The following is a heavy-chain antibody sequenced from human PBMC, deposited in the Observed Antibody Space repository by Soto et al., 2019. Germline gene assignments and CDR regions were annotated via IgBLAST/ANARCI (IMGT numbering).Heavy chain of an antibody. V-gene: IGHV3-23*01. CDR3: AKGGRSSIVGATTSEY. CDR2: ISGSGGST. Sequence: EVQLLESGGGLVQPGGSLRLSCAASGFTFSSYVMSWVRQAPGKGLEWVSVISGSGGSTYYADSVKGRFSISRDNSKNTLYLQMNGLRAEDTAVYYCAKGGRSSIVGATTSEYWGQGTLVTVSS. CDR1: GFTFSSYV. D-gene: IGHD1-26*01. J-gene: IGHJ4*02.